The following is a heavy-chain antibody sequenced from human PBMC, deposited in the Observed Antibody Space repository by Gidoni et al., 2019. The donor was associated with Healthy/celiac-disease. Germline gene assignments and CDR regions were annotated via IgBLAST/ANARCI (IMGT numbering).Heavy chain of an antibody. CDR3: AKSADYYDSSGYFY. CDR1: GFPFRSYA. V-gene: IGHV3-23*01. Sequence: EVQLLESGGGLVQHGGSLRLSCAPSGFPFRSYAMSWVRQAPGKGLECVSAISGSGGSTYYSDSVKGRFTISRDNSKNTLYLQMNSLRAEDTAVSYCAKSADYYDSSGYFYWGQGTLVTVSS. J-gene: IGHJ4*02. D-gene: IGHD3-22*01. CDR2: ISGSGGST.